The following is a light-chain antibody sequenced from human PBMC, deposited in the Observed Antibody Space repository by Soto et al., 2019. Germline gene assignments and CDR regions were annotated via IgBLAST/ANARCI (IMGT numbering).Light chain of an antibody. Sequence: DIQMTQSPSSLSASVGDRVTITCRASQGISTYLNWYQQKPGKAPKLLIYAASSLQSGVPSRFSGSGSETDFTLPISSLQPEDFATYSCQHSTTWTFGQGTKVESK. CDR3: QHSTTWT. CDR2: AAS. CDR1: QGISTY. J-gene: IGKJ1*01. V-gene: IGKV1-39*01.